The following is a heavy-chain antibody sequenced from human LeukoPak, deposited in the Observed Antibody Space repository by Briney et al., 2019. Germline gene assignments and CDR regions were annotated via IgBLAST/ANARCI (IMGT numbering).Heavy chain of an antibody. J-gene: IGHJ4*02. Sequence: GGSLRLSCAASGFTFSKYPMTWVRQSPGKGLEWVATITRGGDNTYYTDSVKGRFTISRDNFKDTLHLQMNSLSAEDMAIYFCARYFFDSSGRYFDYWGQGTLVTVSS. V-gene: IGHV3-23*01. CDR2: ITRGGDNT. D-gene: IGHD3-22*01. CDR3: ARYFFDSSGRYFDY. CDR1: GFTFSKYP.